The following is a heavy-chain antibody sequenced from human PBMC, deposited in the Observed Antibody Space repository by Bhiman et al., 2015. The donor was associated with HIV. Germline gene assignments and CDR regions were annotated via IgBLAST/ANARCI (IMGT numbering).Heavy chain of an antibody. CDR1: GFIFSNYA. Sequence: EGQLVESGGGLVQPGGSLRLSCAASGFIFSNYAMHWVRQAPGKGLEYVSAISSDGTNTYYANSVKGRFTISRDNSKNTLYLQLGSLRPEDMAVYYCASRSGSLWGQGTLVTVSS. CDR3: ASRSGSL. CDR2: ISSDGTNT. V-gene: IGHV3-64*01. D-gene: IGHD1-26*01. J-gene: IGHJ4*02.